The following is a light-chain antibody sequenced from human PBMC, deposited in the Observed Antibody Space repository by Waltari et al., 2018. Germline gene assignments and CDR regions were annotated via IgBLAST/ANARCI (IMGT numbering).Light chain of an antibody. CDR2: DAS. CDR1: QSFSSY. J-gene: IGKJ4*01. CDR3: QQRSNWPPRT. V-gene: IGKV3-11*01. Sequence: IVFTQSPATLTFPPGERASHPCRASQSFSSYLAWYQQKPGQPPPLLIYDASNRATGIPARFRSSGSGTDFTLTISSREPEDVAVYYCQQRSNWPPRTFGGGTKVESK.